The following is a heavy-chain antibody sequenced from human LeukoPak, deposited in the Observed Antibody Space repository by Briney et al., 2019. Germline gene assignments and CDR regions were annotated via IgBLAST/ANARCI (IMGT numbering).Heavy chain of an antibody. D-gene: IGHD2-21*02. V-gene: IGHV4-38-2*01. Sequence: SETLSLTCAVSDFSISRGFYWAWIRQSPGKGLEWIGIIFYTGVTYYNPSLKSRVTLSVDTSKNQFSLNVASVTAADTAVYYCARVPLSCGGDCYSEAFYFDYWGQGTLVTVSS. CDR3: ARVPLSCGGDCYSEAFYFDY. CDR1: DFSISRGFY. CDR2: IFYTGVT. J-gene: IGHJ4*02.